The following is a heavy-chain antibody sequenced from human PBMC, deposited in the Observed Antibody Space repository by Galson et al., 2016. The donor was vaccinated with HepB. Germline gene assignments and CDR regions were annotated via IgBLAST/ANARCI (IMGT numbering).Heavy chain of an antibody. J-gene: IGHJ5*02. CDR1: GFTFRSYG. CDR3: ARDISSGTRDNWFDP. CDR2: ISHDGSNK. Sequence: SLRLSCAASGFTFRSYGIHWVRQGPGKGLEWVAVISHDGSNKYYADSLKGRFSISRDNSKNTVCLQMNSLRVEDTAVYYCARDISSGTRDNWFDPWGQGTLVTVSS. V-gene: IGHV3-30*03. D-gene: IGHD2-15*01.